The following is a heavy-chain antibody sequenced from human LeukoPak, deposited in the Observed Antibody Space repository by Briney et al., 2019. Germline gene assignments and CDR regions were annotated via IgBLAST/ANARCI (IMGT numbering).Heavy chain of an antibody. D-gene: IGHD4-17*01. J-gene: IGHJ3*02. Sequence: SETLSLTCTVSGYSISSGYYWGWIRQPPGKGLEWIGSIYHSGSTYYNPSLKSRVTISVDTSKNQFSLKLSSVTAADTAVYYCASPQPGDYGDERAFDIWGQGTMVTVSS. CDR3: ASPQPGDYGDERAFDI. CDR2: IYHSGST. CDR1: GYSISSGYY. V-gene: IGHV4-38-2*02.